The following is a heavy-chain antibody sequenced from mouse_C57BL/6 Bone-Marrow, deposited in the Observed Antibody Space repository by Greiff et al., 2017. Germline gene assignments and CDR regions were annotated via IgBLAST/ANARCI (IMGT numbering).Heavy chain of an antibody. Sequence: EVKVVESGGGLVQPGGSMKLSCAASGFTFSDAWMDWVRQSPEKGLEWVAEIRNKANNHATYYAESVKGRFTIARDYSKSSVYLQMNSLRAEDTGIYYCTTYYYGSSYDYFDYWGQGTTLTVSS. J-gene: IGHJ2*01. CDR1: GFTFSDAW. CDR3: TTYYYGSSYDYFDY. V-gene: IGHV6-6*01. CDR2: IRNKANNHAT. D-gene: IGHD1-1*01.